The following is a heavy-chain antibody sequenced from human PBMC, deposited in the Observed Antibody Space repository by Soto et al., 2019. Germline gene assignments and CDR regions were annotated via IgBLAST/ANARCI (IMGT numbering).Heavy chain of an antibody. CDR2: INPNGGNT. V-gene: IGHV1-46*01. J-gene: IGHJ4*02. Sequence: QVQLVQSGAEVKKPGPSVKVSCKASGYTFASHYIHWVRQAPGQGLEWMGVINPNGGNTRYAQRFQDRLTLTTDTPTNTVYLDLSSLSSDDTAVYYCGRDTSGLDYWGQGTLVTVSS. CDR1: GYTFASHY. CDR3: GRDTSGLDY.